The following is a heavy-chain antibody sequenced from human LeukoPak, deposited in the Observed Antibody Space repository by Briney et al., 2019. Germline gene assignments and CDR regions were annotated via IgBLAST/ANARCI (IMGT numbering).Heavy chain of an antibody. J-gene: IGHJ4*02. D-gene: IGHD4-17*01. CDR1: GFTFSSYA. V-gene: IGHV3-30-3*01. CDR3: ARGSDYSD. Sequence: QTGGSLRLSCAASGFTFSSYAMHWVRQAPGKGLEWVAVISYDGSNKYYADSVKGRFTISRDNSKNTLYLQMNSLRAEDTAVYYCARGSDYSDWGQGTLVTVSS. CDR2: ISYDGSNK.